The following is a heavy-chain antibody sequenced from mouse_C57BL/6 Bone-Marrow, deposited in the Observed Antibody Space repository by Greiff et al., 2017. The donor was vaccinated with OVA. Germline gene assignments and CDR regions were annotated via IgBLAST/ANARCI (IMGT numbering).Heavy chain of an antibody. V-gene: IGHV5-12*01. CDR3: ARLITTVVGYAMDY. J-gene: IGHJ4*01. CDR2: ISNGGGST. CDR1: GFTFSDYY. Sequence: EVKLMESGGGLVQPGGSLKLSCAASGFTFSDYYMYWVRQTPEKRLEWVAYISNGGGSTYYPDTVKGRFTISRDNAKNTLYLQMSRLKSEDTAMYYCARLITTVVGYAMDYWGQGTSVTVSS. D-gene: IGHD1-1*01.